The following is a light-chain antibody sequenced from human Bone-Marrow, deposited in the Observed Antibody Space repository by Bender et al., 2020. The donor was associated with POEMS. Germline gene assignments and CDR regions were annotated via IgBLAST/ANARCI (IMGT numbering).Light chain of an antibody. V-gene: IGLV1-44*01. CDR3: CSYAGRNVL. CDR1: DSNFGGNN. CDR2: SNY. J-gene: IGLJ2*01. Sequence: QSVLTQPPSASGTPGQSVIISCSGTDSNFGGNNVNWYQHLPGTAPRLVVYSNYQRPSGVPARFSGSKSGTSASLAISDIQSEDEADYYCCSYAGRNVLCGGGTKLTVI.